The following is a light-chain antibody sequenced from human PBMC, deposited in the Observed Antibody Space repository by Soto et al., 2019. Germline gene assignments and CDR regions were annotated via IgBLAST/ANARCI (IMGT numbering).Light chain of an antibody. V-gene: IGKV4-1*01. Sequence: DIVMTQCPDSLAVSLGEKATIHCEPRQSVFFTSNNKNYLAWYQQKPGQHPKLLLSWASARESGVPERVSGSGSGTLVTLSISSLQDEDVAVYYCQQYYTLPLTFGGGTKVEIK. J-gene: IGKJ4*01. CDR3: QQYYTLPLT. CDR1: QSVFFTSNNKNY. CDR2: WAS.